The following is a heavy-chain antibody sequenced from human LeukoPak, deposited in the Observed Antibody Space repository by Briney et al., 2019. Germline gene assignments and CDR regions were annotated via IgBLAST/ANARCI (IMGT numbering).Heavy chain of an antibody. J-gene: IGHJ6*01. D-gene: IGHD5-18*01. CDR2: ISYDGSNK. CDR3: ATSRTRGYSYGDYYCYGMDV. Sequence: GGSLRLSCAASGFTFSSYGMNWVRQAPGKGLEWVAVISYDGSNKYYADSVKGRFTISRDNSKNTLYLQMNSLRAEDTAVYYCATSRTRGYSYGDYYCYGMDVCGQATTVTASS. V-gene: IGHV3-30*03. CDR1: GFTFSSYG.